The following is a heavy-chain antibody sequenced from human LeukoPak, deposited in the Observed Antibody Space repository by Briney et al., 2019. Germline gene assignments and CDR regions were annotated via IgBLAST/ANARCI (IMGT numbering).Heavy chain of an antibody. J-gene: IGHJ4*02. D-gene: IGHD3-22*01. V-gene: IGHV3-7*01. CDR1: GFTFDDYW. Sequence: GGSLRLSCGASGFTFDDYWMSWVRQAPGQGLEWVANINQDGSEKYYLDSAKGRFTISRDNARNSLYLQMNSLRAEDTAVYYCASAKWYYYDTSDYQTPDVRSGFDYWGQGTLVTVSS. CDR2: INQDGSEK. CDR3: ASAKWYYYDTSDYQTPDVRSGFDY.